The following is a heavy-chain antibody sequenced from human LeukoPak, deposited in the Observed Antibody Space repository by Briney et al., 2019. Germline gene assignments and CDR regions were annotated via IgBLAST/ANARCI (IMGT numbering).Heavy chain of an antibody. CDR1: GYTFSNYD. V-gene: IGHV1-8*01. CDR3: ARDRGILIVATDRYFDY. CDR2: MNPNSGNT. J-gene: IGHJ4*02. D-gene: IGHD5-12*01. Sequence: ASVKVSCKASGYTFSNYDIKWVRQATGQGLEWMGWMNPNSGNTGYAQKFQGRVTMTRDTSLSTAYMELRSLRSDDTAVYYCARDRGILIVATDRYFDYWGQGTLVTVSS.